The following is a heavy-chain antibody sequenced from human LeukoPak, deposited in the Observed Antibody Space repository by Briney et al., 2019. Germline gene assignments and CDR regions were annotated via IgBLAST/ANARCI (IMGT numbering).Heavy chain of an antibody. Sequence: SETLSLTCTVSGASISSDGYYWNWIRQPPGKGLEWIGYIYHSGSTYYNPSLKSRVTISVDTSKNQFSLKLSSVTAADTAVYYCARGADTLDYWGQGTLVTVSS. J-gene: IGHJ4*02. CDR1: GASISSDGYY. V-gene: IGHV4-30-2*05. CDR2: IYHSGST. CDR3: ARGADTLDY.